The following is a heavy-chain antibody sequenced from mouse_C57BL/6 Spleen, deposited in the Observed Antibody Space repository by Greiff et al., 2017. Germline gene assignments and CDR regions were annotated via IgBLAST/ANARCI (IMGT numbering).Heavy chain of an antibody. Sequence: EVKLVESGGGLVQPGGSMKLSCVASGFTFSNYWMNWVRQSPEKGLEWVAHISLKSDNYATHYAESVKGRFTISRDDSKSSVYLQMNNLRAEDTVIYYCTGGGPYFDYWGQGTTLTVSS. CDR3: TGGGPYFDY. CDR2: ISLKSDNYAT. CDR1: GFTFSNYW. J-gene: IGHJ2*01. V-gene: IGHV6-3*01.